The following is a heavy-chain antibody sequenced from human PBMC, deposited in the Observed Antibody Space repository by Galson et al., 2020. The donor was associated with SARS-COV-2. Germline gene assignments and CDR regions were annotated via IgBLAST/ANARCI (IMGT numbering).Heavy chain of an antibody. Sequence: SETLSITCTVSGGSVGSNGYSWVWIRQPPGKRLEWIGNIFYAGRTYYNPSLKGRVSMSVDTSKNQFSLKLNSVTAADTALYYCASYPSGSYSQVAYWGQGTLVTVSS. D-gene: IGHD1-26*01. J-gene: IGHJ4*02. CDR2: IFYAGRT. CDR1: GGSVGSNGYS. CDR3: ASYPSGSYSQVAY. V-gene: IGHV4-39*01.